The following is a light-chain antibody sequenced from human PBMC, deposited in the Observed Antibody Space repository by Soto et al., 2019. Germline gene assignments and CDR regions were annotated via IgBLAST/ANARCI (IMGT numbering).Light chain of an antibody. CDR1: QSVSSSY. CDR2: GAS. CDR3: QQYGSSPRT. J-gene: IGKJ1*01. V-gene: IGKV3-20*01. Sequence: EIVLTQSPGTLSLSPGERATLSCRASQSVSSSYLACYQQKPGQAPRLLIYGASSRATCIPDRFSGSGYGTDLTLNISRLEPEDFAVYYCQQYGSSPRTFGQGSKVEIK.